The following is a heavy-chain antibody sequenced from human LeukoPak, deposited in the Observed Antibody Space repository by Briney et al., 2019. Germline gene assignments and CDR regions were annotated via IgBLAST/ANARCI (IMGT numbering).Heavy chain of an antibody. CDR1: GFTFSSYE. V-gene: IGHV3-48*03. Sequence: GGSLRLSCAASGFTFSSYEMNWVRQAPGKGLEWVSYISSSGSTIYYADSVKGRFTISRDNAKNSLYLQMNSLRAEDTAVYYCARDHYDILTGYPPTYYYYGMDVWGQGTTVTVPS. CDR3: ARDHYDILTGYPPTYYYYGMDV. J-gene: IGHJ6*02. CDR2: ISSSGSTI. D-gene: IGHD3-9*01.